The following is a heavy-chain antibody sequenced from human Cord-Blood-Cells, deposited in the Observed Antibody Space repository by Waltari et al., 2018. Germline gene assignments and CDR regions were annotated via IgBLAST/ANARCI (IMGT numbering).Heavy chain of an antibody. CDR3: ARYSSSWPYAFDI. CDR1: GGSISSYY. D-gene: IGHD6-13*01. J-gene: IGHJ3*02. CDR2: IYYSGST. V-gene: IGHV4-59*08. Sequence: QVQLQESGPGLVKPSETLSLTCTVSGGSISSYYWSWIRQPPGKGLEWIGYIYYSGSTNYNPPLKSRVTISVDTSKNQFSLKLSSVTAADTAVYYCARYSSSWPYAFDIWGQGTMVTVSS.